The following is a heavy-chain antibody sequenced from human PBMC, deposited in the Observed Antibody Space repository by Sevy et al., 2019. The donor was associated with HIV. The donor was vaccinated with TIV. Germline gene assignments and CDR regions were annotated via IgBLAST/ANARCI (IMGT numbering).Heavy chain of an antibody. D-gene: IGHD6-19*01. CDR3: ARDLGIAVAPYY. CDR2: IYYDGNNK. CDR1: GFTFNTYG. J-gene: IGHJ4*02. V-gene: IGHV3-33*01. Sequence: GGSLRLSCAASGFTFNTYGMHWVRQAPGKGLEWVALIYYDGNNKVYADSVKGRFTTSRDNSKNTLFLQMNSLRAEDTAFYYCARDLGIAVAPYYWGQGTLVTVSS.